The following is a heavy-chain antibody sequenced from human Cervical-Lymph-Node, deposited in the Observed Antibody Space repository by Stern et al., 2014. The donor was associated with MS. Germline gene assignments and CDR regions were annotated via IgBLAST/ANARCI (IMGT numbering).Heavy chain of an antibody. CDR2: ISPGDSDT. V-gene: IGHV5-51*01. J-gene: IGHJ4*02. CDR1: GYSFTNYW. D-gene: IGHD3-10*01. Sequence: EVQLVQSGAEVKKPGESLKISCKGSGYSFTNYWIGWVRQMPGKGLEWMGIISPGDSDTRYSPSFQGQVTISADKSISTAYLQWSSLKASDTAMYYCARQLTYYGSGTYYNAGFDYWGQGTLVTVSS. CDR3: ARQLTYYGSGTYYNAGFDY.